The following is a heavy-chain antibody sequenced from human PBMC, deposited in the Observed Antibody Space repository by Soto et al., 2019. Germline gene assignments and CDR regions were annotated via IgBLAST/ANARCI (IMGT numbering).Heavy chain of an antibody. CDR3: ARALPRYFVVVVAATLGENWSDP. CDR2: IIPIFGTA. D-gene: IGHD2-15*01. Sequence: QVQLVQSGAEVKKPGSSVKVSCKASGGTFSSYAISWVRQDPGQGLEWMGGIIPIFGTANYAQMFQGRVTITADASTSTAYMELSSLRSEDTAVYYCARALPRYFVVVVAATLGENWSDPWGQGTLVTVSS. J-gene: IGHJ5*02. CDR1: GGTFSSYA. V-gene: IGHV1-69*01.